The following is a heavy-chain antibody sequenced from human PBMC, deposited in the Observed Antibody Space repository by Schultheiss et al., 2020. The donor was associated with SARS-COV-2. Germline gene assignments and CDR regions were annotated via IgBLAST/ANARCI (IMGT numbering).Heavy chain of an antibody. CDR2: IYYSGST. J-gene: IGHJ3*02. Sequence: SETLSLTCTVSGGSISSSSYYWGWIRKPPGKGLEWIGSIYYSGSTYYNPSLKSRVTISVDTSKNQFSLKLSSVTAADTAVYYCARHGMYCSSTSCYPSRDAFDIWGQGTMVTVSS. D-gene: IGHD2-2*01. CDR3: ARHGMYCSSTSCYPSRDAFDI. V-gene: IGHV4-39*01. CDR1: GGSISSSSYY.